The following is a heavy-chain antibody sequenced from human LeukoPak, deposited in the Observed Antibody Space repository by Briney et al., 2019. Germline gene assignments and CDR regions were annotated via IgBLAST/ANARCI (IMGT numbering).Heavy chain of an antibody. J-gene: IGHJ4*02. CDR1: GGSISSYY. CDR3: ARQSSGERPNFDY. D-gene: IGHD6-25*01. Sequence: SETLSLTCTVSGGSISSYYGTWIRQPPGKELEWLGYIFYSGITNYNPSLKSRVTISLDTSKNQFSLKLSSVTAADTAVYYCARQSSGERPNFDYWGQGTLVTVSS. CDR2: IFYSGIT. V-gene: IGHV4-59*08.